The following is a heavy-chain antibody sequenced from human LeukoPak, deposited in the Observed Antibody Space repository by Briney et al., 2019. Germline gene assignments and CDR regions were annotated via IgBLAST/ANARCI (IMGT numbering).Heavy chain of an antibody. V-gene: IGHV3-11*04. CDR3: ARAGGKTYYYDSSGCYPSPYYYYMDV. D-gene: IGHD3-22*01. J-gene: IGHJ6*03. Sequence: PGGSLRLSCAASGFTFSDYYMSWIRQAPGKGLEWVSYISSSGSTIYYADSVKGRFTISRDNAKNSLYLQTNSLRAEDTAVYYCARAGGKTYYYDSSGCYPSPYYYYMDVWGKGTTVTVSS. CDR1: GFTFSDYY. CDR2: ISSSGSTI.